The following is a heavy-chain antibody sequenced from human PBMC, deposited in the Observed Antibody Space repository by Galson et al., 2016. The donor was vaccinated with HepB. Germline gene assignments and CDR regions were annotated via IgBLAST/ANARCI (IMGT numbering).Heavy chain of an antibody. V-gene: IGHV3-7*01. D-gene: IGHD2-15*01. CDR1: GFTFSRSW. J-gene: IGHJ3*02. Sequence: SLRLSCAASGFTFSRSWMTWVRQAPGKGLEWVANIQEDGSEQFYVDSVKGRFTTSRDNSKSQLYLHMNSLRAQDTAVYHCARDPAQRSCNGANCWGAFDIWGQGTMVTVSS. CDR3: ARDPAQRSCNGANCWGAFDI. CDR2: IQEDGSEQ.